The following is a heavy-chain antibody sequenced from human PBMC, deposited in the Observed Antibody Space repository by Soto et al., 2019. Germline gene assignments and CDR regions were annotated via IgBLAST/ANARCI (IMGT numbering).Heavy chain of an antibody. D-gene: IGHD3-3*01. CDR1: GYTFTSYG. V-gene: IGHV1-18*01. Sequence: QVQLVQSGAEVKKPGASVKVSCKASGYTFTSYGISWVRQAPGQGLEWMGWISAYNGNTNYVQKLQGRVTMTTDTSTSTAYMELRSLRSDDTAVYYCARVLTIFGVGEDYYYGMDVWGQGTTVTVSS. J-gene: IGHJ6*02. CDR2: ISAYNGNT. CDR3: ARVLTIFGVGEDYYYGMDV.